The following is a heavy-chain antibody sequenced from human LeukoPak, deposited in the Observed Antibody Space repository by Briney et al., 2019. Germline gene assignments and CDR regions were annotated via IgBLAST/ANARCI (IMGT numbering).Heavy chain of an antibody. V-gene: IGHV4-4*07. CDR3: ARGGKATVVTM. Sequence: SETLSLTCNVSGGSISDYYWNWIRQPAGKGLEWIGRIYRSGSTNYNPSLKSRITMSIDTSRNQFSLHLSSVTAADTAVYYCARGGKATVVTMWGQGILVTVSS. D-gene: IGHD4-23*01. J-gene: IGHJ4*02. CDR1: GGSISDYY. CDR2: IYRSGST.